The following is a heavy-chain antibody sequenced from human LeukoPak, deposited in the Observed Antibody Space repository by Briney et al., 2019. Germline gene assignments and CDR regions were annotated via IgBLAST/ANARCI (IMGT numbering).Heavy chain of an antibody. CDR3: AELGITMIGGV. Sequence: AGGSLRLSCAASGFTFSSYTMNWVRQAPGKGLEWVSSISTSSSYIYYADSVKGRFTISRDNAKNSLHLQMNSLRAEDTAVYYCAELGITMIGGVWGKGTTVTISS. CDR1: GFTFSSYT. V-gene: IGHV3-21*01. D-gene: IGHD3-10*02. CDR2: ISTSSSYI. J-gene: IGHJ6*04.